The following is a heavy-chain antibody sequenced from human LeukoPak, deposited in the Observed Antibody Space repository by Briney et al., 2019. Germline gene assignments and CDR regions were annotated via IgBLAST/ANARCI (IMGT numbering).Heavy chain of an antibody. CDR2: NSNSGGT. Sequence: ASAKVSCKASGYTFSGYYMHWGRQAPGQGLEWMGWNSNSGGTKYAQKFQGRVTMTRDTSISTAYMELTSLKSDDTAVYYCARDLAGDGLSYFDYWGQGTLVTVSS. D-gene: IGHD6-19*01. CDR3: ARDLAGDGLSYFDY. CDR1: GYTFSGYY. V-gene: IGHV1-2*02. J-gene: IGHJ4*02.